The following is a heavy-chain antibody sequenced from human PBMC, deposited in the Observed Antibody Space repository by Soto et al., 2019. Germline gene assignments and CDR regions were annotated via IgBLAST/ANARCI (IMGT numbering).Heavy chain of an antibody. CDR3: ATARYYDILTGPDY. V-gene: IGHV3-23*01. J-gene: IGHJ4*02. D-gene: IGHD3-9*01. Sequence: GGSLRLSCAASGFTFSSYAMSWVRQAPGKGLEWVSAISGSGGSTYYADSVKGRFTISRDNSKNTLYLQMNSLRAEDTAVYYCATARYYDILTGPDYWGQGTLVTVSS. CDR2: ISGSGGST. CDR1: GFTFSSYA.